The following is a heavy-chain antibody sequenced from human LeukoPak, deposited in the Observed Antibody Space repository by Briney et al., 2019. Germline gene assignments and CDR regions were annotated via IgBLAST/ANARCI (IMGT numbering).Heavy chain of an antibody. CDR2: IIPIFGTP. Sequence: SVKVSCKASGGTFSSSAIIWVRQAPGQGLEWMGGIIPIFGTPSYAQKFQGRVTMTTDESTSTAYMDLNNLRFEDTAVYFCARDETGTTGKGDYWGQGTLVTVSS. CDR3: ARDETGTTGKGDY. J-gene: IGHJ4*02. CDR1: GGTFSSSA. D-gene: IGHD1-7*01. V-gene: IGHV1-69*05.